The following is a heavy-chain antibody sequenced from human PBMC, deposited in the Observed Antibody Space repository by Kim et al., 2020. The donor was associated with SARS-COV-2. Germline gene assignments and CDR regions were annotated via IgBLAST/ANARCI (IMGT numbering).Heavy chain of an antibody. CDR3: ARQNSSSFNWFDP. Sequence: SETLSLTCTVSGGSISSSSYYWGWIRQPPGKGLEWIGSIYYSGSTYYNPSLKSRVTISVDTSKNQFSLKLSSVTAADTAVYYCARQNSSSFNWFDPWGQG. J-gene: IGHJ5*02. CDR1: GGSISSSSYY. D-gene: IGHD6-13*01. CDR2: IYYSGST. V-gene: IGHV4-39*01.